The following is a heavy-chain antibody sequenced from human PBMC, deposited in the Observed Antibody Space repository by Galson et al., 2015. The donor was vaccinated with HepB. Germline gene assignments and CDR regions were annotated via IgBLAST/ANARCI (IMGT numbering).Heavy chain of an antibody. Sequence: SLRLSCAASGFTFSDYYMSWIRQAPGKGLEWVSYISSSPIYTNYADSVKGRFTISRDNAKNSLHLQMNSLRAEDTAVYYCARSSSHSYYGMDVWGQGTTVTVSS. CDR3: ARSSSHSYYGMDV. V-gene: IGHV3-11*03. D-gene: IGHD6-13*01. CDR2: ISSSPIYT. J-gene: IGHJ6*02. CDR1: GFTFSDYY.